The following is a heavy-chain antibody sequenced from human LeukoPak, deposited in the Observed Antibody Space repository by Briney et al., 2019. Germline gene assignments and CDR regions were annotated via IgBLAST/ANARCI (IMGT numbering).Heavy chain of an antibody. D-gene: IGHD3-3*01. V-gene: IGHV1-69*05. CDR3: ARDSIFGVVKTEN. J-gene: IGHJ4*02. Sequence: ASVKVSCKASGGTFSSYAISWVRQAPGQGLEWMGGIIPIFGTANYAQKFQGRVTITTDESTSIAYMELSSLRSEDTAVYYCARDSIFGVVKTENWGQGTLVTVSS. CDR1: GGTFSSYA. CDR2: IIPIFGTA.